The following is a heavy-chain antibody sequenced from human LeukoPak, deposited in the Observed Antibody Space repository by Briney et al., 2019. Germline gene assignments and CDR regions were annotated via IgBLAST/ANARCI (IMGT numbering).Heavy chain of an antibody. CDR2: INHSGST. CDR1: GGSFSGYY. Sequence: PSETLSLTCAVYGGSFSGYYWSWIRQPPGKGLEWIGEINHSGSTNYNPSLKSRVTISVDTSKNQFSLKLSSVTAADTAVYYCARVSTGRYYYDSSGYYLYWGQGTLVTVSS. CDR3: ARVSTGRYYYDSSGYYLY. J-gene: IGHJ4*02. D-gene: IGHD3-22*01. V-gene: IGHV4-34*01.